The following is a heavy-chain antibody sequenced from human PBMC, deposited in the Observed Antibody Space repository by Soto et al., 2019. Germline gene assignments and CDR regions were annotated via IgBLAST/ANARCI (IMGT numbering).Heavy chain of an antibody. Sequence: LSLTCTVSGGSISSYYWSWIRQPPGKGLEWIGYIYYSGSTNYNPSLKSRVTISVDTSKNQFSLKLSSVTAADTAVYYCASGSYLPKYYYYYGMDVWGQGTTVTVSS. J-gene: IGHJ6*02. CDR1: GGSISSYY. D-gene: IGHD1-26*01. CDR3: ASGSYLPKYYYYYGMDV. CDR2: IYYSGST. V-gene: IGHV4-59*01.